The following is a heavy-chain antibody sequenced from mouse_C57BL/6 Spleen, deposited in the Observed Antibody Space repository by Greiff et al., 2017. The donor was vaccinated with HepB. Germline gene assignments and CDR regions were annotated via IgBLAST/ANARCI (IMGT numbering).Heavy chain of an antibody. V-gene: IGHV5-17*01. CDR3: AIYYDYSFAY. J-gene: IGHJ3*01. CDR1: GFTFSDYG. CDR2: ISSGSSTI. Sequence: EVQLVESGGGLVKPGGSLKLSCAASGFTFSDYGMHWVRQAPEKGLEWVAYISSGSSTIYYADTVKGRFTISRDNARNTLFLQMTSLRSEDTAMYYCAIYYDYSFAYWGQGTLVTVSA. D-gene: IGHD2-4*01.